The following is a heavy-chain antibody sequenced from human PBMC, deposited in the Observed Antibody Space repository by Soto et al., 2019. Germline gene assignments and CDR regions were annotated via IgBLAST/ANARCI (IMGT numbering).Heavy chain of an antibody. CDR2: NYYSGIT. CDR1: GGSISSCGYY. J-gene: IGHJ6*02. CDR3: ARGSSIAGLYYGMDV. D-gene: IGHD6-6*01. V-gene: IGHV4-31*03. Sequence: QVQLQESGPGLVKPSQTLSLTCTVSGGSISSCGYYWTWIRQHPAKGLEWIGYNYYSGITYYNPSLKSRVTISLDTSKNQFSLKLSSVPAADTAVYYCARGSSIAGLYYGMDVWGQGTTVTVSS.